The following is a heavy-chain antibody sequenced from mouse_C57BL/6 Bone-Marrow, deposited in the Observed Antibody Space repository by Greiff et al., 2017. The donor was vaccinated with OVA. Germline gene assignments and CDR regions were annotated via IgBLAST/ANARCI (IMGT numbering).Heavy chain of an antibody. V-gene: IGHV1-22*01. J-gene: IGHJ3*01. D-gene: IGHD1-3*01. Sequence: EVKLVESGPELVKPGASVKMSCKASGYTFTDYNMHWVEQSHGKSLEWIGYINPNNGGTSYNQKFKGKATLTVNKSSSTAYMELRSLTSEDSAVYYCARCSSSWFAYWGQGTLVTVSA. CDR2: INPNNGGT. CDR1: GYTFTDYN. CDR3: ARCSSSWFAY.